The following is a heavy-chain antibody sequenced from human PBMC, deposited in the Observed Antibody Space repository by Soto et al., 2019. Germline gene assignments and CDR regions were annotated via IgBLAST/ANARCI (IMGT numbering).Heavy chain of an antibody. V-gene: IGHV3-15*07. D-gene: IGHD6-13*01. CDR3: TTGDPGYSSSWYPYYYYGMDV. Sequence: GGSLRLSCAASGFTFSNAWMNWVRQAPGKGLEWVGRIKSKTDGGTTDYAAPVKGRFTISRDDSKDTLYLQMNSLKTEDTAVYYCTTGDPGYSSSWYPYYYYGMDVWGQGTTVTVSS. CDR2: IKSKTDGGTT. CDR1: GFTFSNAW. J-gene: IGHJ6*02.